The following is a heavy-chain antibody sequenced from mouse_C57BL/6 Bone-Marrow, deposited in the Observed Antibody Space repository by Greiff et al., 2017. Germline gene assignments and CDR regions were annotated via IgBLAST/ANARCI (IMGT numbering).Heavy chain of an antibody. J-gene: IGHJ3*01. CDR1: GYTFTSYW. CDR2: IDPSDGYT. CDR3: ASGGWFAY. Sequence: QVQLQQPGAELVKPGASVKLSCKASGYTFTSYWMQWVKQRPGQGLEWIGEIDPSDGYTNYNQKFKGTATLTVGTSSSTAYMQPSSLTSEGSAVYYCASGGWFAYWGQGTLVTVSA. V-gene: IGHV1-50*01.